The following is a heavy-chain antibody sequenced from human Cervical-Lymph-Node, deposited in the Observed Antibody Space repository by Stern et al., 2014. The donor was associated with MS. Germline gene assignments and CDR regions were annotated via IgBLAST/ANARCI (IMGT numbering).Heavy chain of an antibody. CDR1: GFTFSHAW. D-gene: IGHD3-3*01. CDR2: IKSEANGGTT. V-gene: IGHV3-15*01. Sequence: EVQLVESGGGFVKPGGSLKLTCEASGFTFSHAWMSWVRQGPGKGLEWVGRIKSEANGGTTDYAAPVKGRFTVSRDDSKNTLFLEMNNLKTEDTAVYYCSTRASIFGAVTLDLDVWGQGTSVTVSS. J-gene: IGHJ6*02. CDR3: STRASIFGAVTLDLDV.